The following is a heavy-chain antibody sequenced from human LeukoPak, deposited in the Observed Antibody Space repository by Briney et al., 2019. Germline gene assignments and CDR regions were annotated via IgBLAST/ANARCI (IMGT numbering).Heavy chain of an antibody. CDR3: ARVVGDYSGLDY. CDR1: GFTFRSYT. J-gene: IGHJ4*02. CDR2: INSGGGT. V-gene: IGHV3-66*01. D-gene: IGHD4-17*01. Sequence: QPGGTLRLSCAASGFTFRSYTMSWVRQAPGKGLEWVSVINSGGGTYYADSVKGRFTISRDNSKNTLYLQMNSLRVEDAAVYFCARVVGDYSGLDYWGQGTLVTVSS.